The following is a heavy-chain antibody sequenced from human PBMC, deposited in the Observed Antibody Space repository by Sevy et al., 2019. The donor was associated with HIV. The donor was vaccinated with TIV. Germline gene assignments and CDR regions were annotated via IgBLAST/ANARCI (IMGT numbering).Heavy chain of an antibody. V-gene: IGHV3-23*01. Sequence: GGSLGLSCAASGFTFSNYAMNWVRQAPGKGLEWVSGISGSGGSGDKTNYADSVKGRFTISRDDFKNSLYLQLSSLRAEDTAIYYCARKYDSSGYFDYWGQGTLVTVSS. CDR1: GFTFSNYA. D-gene: IGHD3-22*01. CDR3: ARKYDSSGYFDY. CDR2: ISGSGGSGDKT. J-gene: IGHJ4*02.